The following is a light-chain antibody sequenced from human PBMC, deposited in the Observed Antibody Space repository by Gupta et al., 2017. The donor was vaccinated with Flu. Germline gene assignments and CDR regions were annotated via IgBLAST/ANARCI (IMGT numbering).Light chain of an antibody. CDR3: AGWDDSRNGWV. V-gene: IGLV1-44*01. Sequence: SVPTQPPSLSGAPGQRVTIPCHCGYSKLAGDSVNWYQRVPGTAPKRLIYYNDRRPSGVPDRFSGSKSATSASLAIAGLQSADEAEYYCAGWDDSRNGWVFGGGTRLTVL. J-gene: IGLJ3*02. CDR1: YSKLAGDS. CDR2: YND.